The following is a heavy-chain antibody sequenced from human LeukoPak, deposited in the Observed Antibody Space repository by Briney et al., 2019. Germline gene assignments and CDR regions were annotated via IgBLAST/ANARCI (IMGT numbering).Heavy chain of an antibody. V-gene: IGHV4-61*02. D-gene: IGHD3-16*01. CDR1: GGSISSGSYY. CDR2: IYTSGST. J-gene: IGHJ5*02. CDR3: ARDEGGFDP. Sequence: PSETLSLTCTVSGGSISSGSYYWSWIRQPAGKGLEWIGRIYTSGSTNYNPSLKSRATISVDTSKNQFSLKLSSVTAADTAVYYCARDEGGFDPWGQGTLVTVSS.